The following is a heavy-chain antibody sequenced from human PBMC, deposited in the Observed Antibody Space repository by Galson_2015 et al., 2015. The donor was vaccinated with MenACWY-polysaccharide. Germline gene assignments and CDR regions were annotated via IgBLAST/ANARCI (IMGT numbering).Heavy chain of an antibody. CDR3: TRRLVRGVIIRDFDS. V-gene: IGHV3-7*01. Sequence: SLRLSCAASGFTFSGHWMSWVRQAPGKGLEWVANINKAGREKNYVDSVKGRFTISRDNAKNSLYLQMNSLRAEDTAVYYCTRRLVRGVIIRDFDSWGQGTLVTVSS. D-gene: IGHD3-10*01. J-gene: IGHJ4*02. CDR2: INKAGREK. CDR1: GFTFSGHW.